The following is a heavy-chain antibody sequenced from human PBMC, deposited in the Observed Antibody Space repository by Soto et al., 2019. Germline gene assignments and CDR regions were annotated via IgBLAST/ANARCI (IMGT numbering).Heavy chain of an antibody. D-gene: IGHD6-19*01. V-gene: IGHV3-23*01. J-gene: IGHJ4*02. CDR2: ISGRGGFT. Sequence: PGGSRRLSCEASGFTFSIYAMTWVRQAPGKGLEWVSAISGRGGFTNYADSVKGRFTISRDNSKSTLYLQMNSLRAEDTAIYYCTKEVRAVARMGSDSWGQGTLVTVSS. CDR1: GFTFSIYA. CDR3: TKEVRAVARMGSDS.